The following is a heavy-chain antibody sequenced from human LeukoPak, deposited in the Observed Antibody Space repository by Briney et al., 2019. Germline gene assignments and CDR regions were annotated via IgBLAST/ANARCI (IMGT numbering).Heavy chain of an antibody. CDR3: ARDEDTAMALFDY. J-gene: IGHJ4*02. Sequence: GGSLRLSCAASGFTFSSYSMNGVRQAPGKGLEWVSSISSSSSYIYYADSVKGRFSISRDNAKNSLYLQMNSLRAEDTAVYYCARDEDTAMALFDYWGQGTLVTVSS. D-gene: IGHD5-18*01. V-gene: IGHV3-21*01. CDR2: ISSSSSYI. CDR1: GFTFSSYS.